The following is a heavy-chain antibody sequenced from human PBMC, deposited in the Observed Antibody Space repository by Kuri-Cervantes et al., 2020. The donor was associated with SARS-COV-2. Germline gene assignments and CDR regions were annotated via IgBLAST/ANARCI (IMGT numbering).Heavy chain of an antibody. D-gene: IGHD3-3*01. J-gene: IGHJ4*02. V-gene: IGHV4-59*10. Sequence: SETLSLTCAVYGGSFSGYYWSWIRQPAGKGLEWIGRIYTSGSTNYNPSLKSRVTISVDTSKNQFSLKLSCVTVADTAVYYCASNPNYDFWIGYFDYWGQGTLVTVSS. CDR2: IYTSGST. CDR1: GGSFSGYY. CDR3: ASNPNYDFWIGYFDY.